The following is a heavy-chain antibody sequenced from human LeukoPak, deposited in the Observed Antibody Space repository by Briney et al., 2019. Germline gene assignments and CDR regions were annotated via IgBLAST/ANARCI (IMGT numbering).Heavy chain of an antibody. CDR3: TTDMDGGCVDY. V-gene: IGHV3-15*07. Sequence: PGGSLRLSCAASGFTFSNAWMNWVRQAPGKGLEWVGRIKSNTDGGTTDYAAPVKGRFTISRDDSKNTLYLQMNSLKTEDTAVYYCTTDMDGGCVDYWGQGTLVTVSS. J-gene: IGHJ4*02. CDR2: IKSNTDGGTT. CDR1: GFTFSNAW. D-gene: IGHD2-15*01.